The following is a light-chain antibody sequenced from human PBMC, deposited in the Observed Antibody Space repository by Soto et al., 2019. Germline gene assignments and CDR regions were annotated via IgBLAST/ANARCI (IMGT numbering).Light chain of an antibody. Sequence: AIRMTQSPSSFSASTGDRVSITCRATQDIGTYLAWYQQIPGKAPKLLIYDASTLQTGVPSRFSGSGSGTEFTLTISSLQSEDFAVYYCQQYNNWPLITFGQGTRLEIK. CDR1: QDIGTY. V-gene: IGKV1-8*01. J-gene: IGKJ5*01. CDR3: QQYNNWPLIT. CDR2: DAS.